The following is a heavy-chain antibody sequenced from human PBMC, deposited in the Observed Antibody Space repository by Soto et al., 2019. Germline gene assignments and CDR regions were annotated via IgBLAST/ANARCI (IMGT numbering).Heavy chain of an antibody. D-gene: IGHD3-3*01. Sequence: SVQVSCKASGGTFSSSAISWVRQAPGQGLEWLGVIITISGTANHAQNFQGRVTITADESTSTAYMELRSLRSEDTAMYYCARGGVSTRTFDYWGQGTPVTVSS. CDR1: GGTFSSSA. V-gene: IGHV1-69*13. J-gene: IGHJ4*02. CDR3: ARGGVSTRTFDY. CDR2: IITISGTA.